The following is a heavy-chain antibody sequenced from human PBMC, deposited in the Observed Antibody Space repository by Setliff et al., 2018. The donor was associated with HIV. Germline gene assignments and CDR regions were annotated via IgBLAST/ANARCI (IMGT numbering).Heavy chain of an antibody. CDR1: GCTFRDTA. D-gene: IGHD1-26*01. CDR2: MSYDGSRL. Sequence: GGSLRLSCLCSGCTFRDTAMHWVRQAPGKGLECVSLMSYDGSRLYYTDSVKGRFTISRDNFRNTAYLQLNSLRIEDTATYYCAKDAKGRIDNWGHGTLVTVSS. CDR3: AKDAKGRIDN. J-gene: IGHJ4*01. V-gene: IGHV3-30*04.